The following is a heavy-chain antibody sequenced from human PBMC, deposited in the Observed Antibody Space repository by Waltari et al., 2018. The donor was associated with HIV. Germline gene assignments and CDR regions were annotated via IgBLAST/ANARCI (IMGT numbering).Heavy chain of an antibody. CDR3: ARQYLTWFAPVTY. Sequence: QLQLQESGPRLVKPSETLSLTCSVSGGSINSNTFFWAWIRTSPGRGLECIRTILYSGTTSYSPSLEIRATISVDPSTSPFSLTQTSVTAAETAMYYCARQYLTWFAPVTYLRRGALVSVSS. J-gene: IGHJ4*02. V-gene: IGHV4-39*01. CDR2: ILYSGTT. D-gene: IGHD4-17*01. CDR1: GGSINSNTFF.